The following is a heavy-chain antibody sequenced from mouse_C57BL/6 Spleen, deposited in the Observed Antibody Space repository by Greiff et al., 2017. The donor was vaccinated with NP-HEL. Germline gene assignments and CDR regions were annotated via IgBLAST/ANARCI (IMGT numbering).Heavy chain of an antibody. D-gene: IGHD2-10*02. V-gene: IGHV1-55*01. J-gene: IGHJ2*01. CDR2: IYPGSGST. CDR3: ARSGYGNDYFDY. Sequence: VQLQQSGAELVKPGASVKMSCKASGYTFTSYWITWVKQRPGQGLEWIGDIYPGSGSTNYNEKFKSKATLTVDTSSSTAYMQLSSLTSEDSAVYYCARSGYGNDYFDYWGQGTTLTVSS. CDR1: GYTFTSYW.